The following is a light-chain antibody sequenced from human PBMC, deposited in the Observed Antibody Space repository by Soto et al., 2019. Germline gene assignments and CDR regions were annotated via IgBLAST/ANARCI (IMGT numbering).Light chain of an antibody. J-gene: IGKJ1*01. CDR1: QSVSSN. CDR2: GAS. Sequence: EIVMTQSPATLSVSPGERATLSCRASQSVSSNLAWYQQKPGQAPRLLIYGASTRATGIPARFSGSGSGTEFTLTISSLQSEDSAVYYCQHEWTFGQGTKVDIK. CDR3: QHEWT. V-gene: IGKV3-15*01.